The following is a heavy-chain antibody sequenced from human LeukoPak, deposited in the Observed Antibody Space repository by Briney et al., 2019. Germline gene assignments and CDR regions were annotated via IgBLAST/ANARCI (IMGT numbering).Heavy chain of an antibody. Sequence: VASVKVSCKASAYTFTSYYMHWVRQAPGQGLGWMGIINPSGGSTSYAQKFQGKVTMTRDTSTRTVYMELSSLRSEDTAVYYCAREDYGDSYYFDYWGQGTLVTVSS. CDR1: AYTFTSYY. D-gene: IGHD4-17*01. J-gene: IGHJ4*02. V-gene: IGHV1-46*01. CDR3: AREDYGDSYYFDY. CDR2: INPSGGST.